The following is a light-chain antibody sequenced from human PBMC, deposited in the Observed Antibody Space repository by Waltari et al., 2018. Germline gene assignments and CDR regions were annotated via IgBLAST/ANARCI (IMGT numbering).Light chain of an antibody. CDR2: DVS. CDR3: SSESSDKVVL. J-gene: IGLJ3*02. V-gene: IGLV2-14*03. Sequence: QSVLTQPASVSGSPGQSVTISCTGTSNDVGFSNSVSWYQDHPGQGPKVIIYDVSDRPSGVSARFSGSKSGNTASLTISGLQAEDEADYYCSSESSDKVVLFGGGTKVTVL. CDR1: SNDVGFSNS.